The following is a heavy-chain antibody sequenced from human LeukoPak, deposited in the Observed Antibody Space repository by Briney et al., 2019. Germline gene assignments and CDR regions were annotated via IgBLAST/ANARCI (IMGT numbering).Heavy chain of an antibody. Sequence: SETLSLTCTVSGGSISSSSYYWGLIRQPPGKGLEWIGSIYYSGSTYYNPSLKSRVTISVDTSKNQFSLKLSSVTAADTAVYYCARLTAMVTQLDYWGQGTLVTVSS. J-gene: IGHJ4*02. CDR1: GGSISSSSYY. V-gene: IGHV4-39*01. D-gene: IGHD5-18*01. CDR3: ARLTAMVTQLDY. CDR2: IYYSGST.